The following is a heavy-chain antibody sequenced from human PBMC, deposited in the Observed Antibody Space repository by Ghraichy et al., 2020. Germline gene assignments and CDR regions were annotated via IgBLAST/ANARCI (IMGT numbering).Heavy chain of an antibody. CDR1: GFRFSDYT. Sequence: GGSLRLSCAASGFRFSDYTVNWVRQAPGKGLEWVSSISSSSSHIFYADSVKGRFTISRDNAKNSLYLQMNSLRVDDTAVYYCATPPTKNSGQDYADSWGPGTLVSVSP. V-gene: IGHV3-21*01. D-gene: IGHD2-2*01. CDR3: ATPPTKNSGQDYADS. CDR2: ISSSSSHI. J-gene: IGHJ5*02.